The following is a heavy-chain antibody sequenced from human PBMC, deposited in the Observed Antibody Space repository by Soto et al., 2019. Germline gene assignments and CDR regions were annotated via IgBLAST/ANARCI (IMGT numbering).Heavy chain of an antibody. CDR1: GFTFSNYE. CDR2: IDTSGDAM. V-gene: IGHV3-48*03. J-gene: IGHJ4*02. CDR3: ARESIGCGGDCLDY. D-gene: IGHD2-21*01. Sequence: GGSLRLSCAVSGFTFSNYEWNWVRQAPGKGLEWISYIDTSGDAMFYADSVKGRFAVSRDNTMNSLYLQMNSLRAEDTAAYYCARESIGCGGDCLDYWGQGTLVTVPS.